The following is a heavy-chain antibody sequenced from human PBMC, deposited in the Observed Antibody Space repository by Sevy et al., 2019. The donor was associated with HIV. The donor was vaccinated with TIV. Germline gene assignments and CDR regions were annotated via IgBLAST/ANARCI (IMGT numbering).Heavy chain of an antibody. CDR1: VSSGSISASNSY. D-gene: IGHD4-17*01. CDR3: ARHDGVNPEYFDS. Sequence: SETLSLSCTVSVSSGSISASNSYWGWIRQPPGKGLEWIGSVHYRGSTYYHPSLKSRVTISIHTSRNLFSLELKSVTAADTAFYFCARHDGVNPEYFDSWGRGILVTVSS. V-gene: IGHV4-39*01. J-gene: IGHJ4*02. CDR2: VHYRGST.